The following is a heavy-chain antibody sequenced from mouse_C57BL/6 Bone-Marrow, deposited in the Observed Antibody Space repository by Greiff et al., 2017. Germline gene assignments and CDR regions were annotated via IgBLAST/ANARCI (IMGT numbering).Heavy chain of an antibody. CDR1: GFNFTDYY. V-gene: IGHV14-4*01. Sequence: VQLQQSGAELVRPGASVKLSCTASGFNFTDYYMHWVKQRPEQGLEWIGWIDPENGDTEYTSKFQGKATITVDTSSNTAYLELSSLTSEDTAVYYCTRNAFWGRGTVVTVSA. CDR3: TRNAF. J-gene: IGHJ3*01. CDR2: IDPENGDT.